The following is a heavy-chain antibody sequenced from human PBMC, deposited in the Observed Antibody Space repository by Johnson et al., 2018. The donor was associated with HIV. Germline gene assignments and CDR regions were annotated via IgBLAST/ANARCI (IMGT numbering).Heavy chain of an antibody. Sequence: VQLVESGGGLVQPGGSLRLSCAASRFTFSSNDMHWVRQATGKGLEWVSTIGPGGDTYYPGSVKGRFTISREHAKNSLYLQMNSLRGEDTAAYYCARGAYCGGDCYSGLGALDVWGQGTRVTVSP. V-gene: IGHV3-13*01. J-gene: IGHJ3*01. CDR1: RFTFSSND. D-gene: IGHD2-21*02. CDR2: IGPGGDT. CDR3: ARGAYCGGDCYSGLGALDV.